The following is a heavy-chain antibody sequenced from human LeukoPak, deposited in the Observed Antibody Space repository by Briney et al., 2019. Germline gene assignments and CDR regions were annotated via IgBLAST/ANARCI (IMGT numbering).Heavy chain of an antibody. D-gene: IGHD3-3*01. Sequence: GGSLRLSCAASGFTFSTYEMNWVRQAPGKGLEWVSYISSSGSTIYYPDSVKGRFTISRDNAKNSLYLQMNSLRAEDTAVYYCAREPLYDFWTGPYGMDVWGQGTTVTVSS. V-gene: IGHV3-48*03. CDR1: GFTFSTYE. CDR2: ISSSGSTI. J-gene: IGHJ6*02. CDR3: AREPLYDFWTGPYGMDV.